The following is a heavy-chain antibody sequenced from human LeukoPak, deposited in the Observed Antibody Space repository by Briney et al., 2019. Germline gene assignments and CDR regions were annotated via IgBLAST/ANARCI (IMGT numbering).Heavy chain of an antibody. J-gene: IGHJ4*02. V-gene: IGHV4-59*01. D-gene: IGHD5-12*01. CDR1: GGSISSYY. CDR3: AGGVATMGWFYFDY. Sequence: SETLTLTCSVSGGSISSYYWSWIRQPPGKGLEWIGYIYYSGSTNYNPSLKSRVTISVDTSKNQFSLKLSSVAAAETAVYYCAGGVATMGWFYFDYWGQGTLVTVSS. CDR2: IYYSGST.